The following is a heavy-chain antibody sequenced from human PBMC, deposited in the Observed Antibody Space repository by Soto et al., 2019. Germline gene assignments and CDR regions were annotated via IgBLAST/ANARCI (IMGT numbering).Heavy chain of an antibody. CDR3: AKDSWYFDL. Sequence: GSLRLSCEASGFIFTNFWMHWVRQVPGKGLVWVSRIDTSGSSTSYADFVKGRFTISRDNAKNTVSLQMNSLRAEDTGVYYCAKDSWYFDLWSQGSLVTVSS. V-gene: IGHV3-74*01. CDR2: IDTSGSST. J-gene: IGHJ4*02. CDR1: GFIFTNFW. D-gene: IGHD6-13*01.